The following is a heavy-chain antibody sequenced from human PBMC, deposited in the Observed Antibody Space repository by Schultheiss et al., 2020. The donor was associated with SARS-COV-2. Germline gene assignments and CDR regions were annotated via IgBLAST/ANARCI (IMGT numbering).Heavy chain of an antibody. J-gene: IGHJ3*02. V-gene: IGHV3-21*01. D-gene: IGHD6-13*01. Sequence: GGSLRLSCAASGFTFSSYSMNWVRQAPGKGLEWVSSISSSSSYIYYADSVKGRFTISRDNAKNSLYLQMNSLRAEDTAVYYCARDVRAAAGDAFDIWGQWTMVTVSS. CDR2: ISSSSSYI. CDR1: GFTFSSYS. CDR3: ARDVRAAAGDAFDI.